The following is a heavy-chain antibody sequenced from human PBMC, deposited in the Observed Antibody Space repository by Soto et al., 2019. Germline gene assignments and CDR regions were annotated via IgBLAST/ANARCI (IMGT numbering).Heavy chain of an antibody. Sequence: ASVKVSCKASGYTFTSYGISWVRQAPGQGLEWMGWISAYNGNTNYAQKLQGRVTMTTDTSTSTAYMELRSLRSDDTAVYYCARGRVPTPHYYGSGSYYSRTDAFDIWGQGTMVTVSS. D-gene: IGHD3-10*01. CDR3: ARGRVPTPHYYGSGSYYSRTDAFDI. CDR2: ISAYNGNT. J-gene: IGHJ3*02. V-gene: IGHV1-18*01. CDR1: GYTFTSYG.